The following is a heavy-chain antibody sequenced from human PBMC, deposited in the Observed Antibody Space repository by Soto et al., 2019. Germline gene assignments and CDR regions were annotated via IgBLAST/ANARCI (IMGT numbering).Heavy chain of an antibody. CDR1: GGSISSGENF. CDR3: ARDTGTYPYYFDY. CDR2: IHHSGST. J-gene: IGHJ4*02. V-gene: IGHV4-30-4*01. D-gene: IGHD1-26*01. Sequence: NPSETLSLTXTVSGGSISSGENFWNWIRQSPGKGLEWIGYIHHSGSTYYNPSLKSRLTISVDTSKNQISLKLNSVTAADTAVYYCARDTGTYPYYFDYWGQGTLVTVSS.